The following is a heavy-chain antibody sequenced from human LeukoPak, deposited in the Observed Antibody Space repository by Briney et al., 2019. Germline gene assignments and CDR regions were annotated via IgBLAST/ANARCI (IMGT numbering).Heavy chain of an antibody. CDR3: ARIAPYCSSTSCYARMNHWYFGL. CDR1: GGSFSGYY. V-gene: IGHV4-34*01. Sequence: PSETLSLTCAVYGGSFSGYYWSWIRQPPGKGLEWIGEINHSGSTNYNPSLKSRVTISVDTSKNQFSLKLSSVTAADTAVYYCARIAPYCSSTSCYARMNHWYFGLWGRGTLVTVSS. D-gene: IGHD2-2*01. CDR2: INHSGST. J-gene: IGHJ2*01.